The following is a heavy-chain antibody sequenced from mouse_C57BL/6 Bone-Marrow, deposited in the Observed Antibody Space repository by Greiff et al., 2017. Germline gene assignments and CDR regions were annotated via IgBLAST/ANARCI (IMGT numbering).Heavy chain of an antibody. Sequence: QVQLQQSGAELVRPGASVKLSCKASGYTFTDYYINWVKQRPGQGLEWIARIYPGSGNTYYNEKFKGKATLTAEKSSSTAYMQLSSLTSEDSAVYFCARMIYYYGSSWRVYWYFDVWGTGTTVTVSS. CDR1: GYTFTDYY. V-gene: IGHV1-76*01. CDR3: ARMIYYYGSSWRVYWYFDV. D-gene: IGHD1-1*01. J-gene: IGHJ1*03. CDR2: IYPGSGNT.